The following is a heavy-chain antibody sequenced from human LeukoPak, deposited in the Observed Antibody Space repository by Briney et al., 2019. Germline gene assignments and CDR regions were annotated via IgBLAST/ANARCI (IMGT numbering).Heavy chain of an antibody. D-gene: IGHD1-26*01. Sequence: GGSLRLSCAASGFTFSSYTMHWVRKAPGKGLEWVAVISYDGSNEYYADSVKGRFTISRDNSKNTLYLQMNSLRAEDTAVYYCARDGASLNWFDPWGQGTLVTVSP. CDR1: GFTFSSYT. V-gene: IGHV3-30-3*01. CDR2: ISYDGSNE. J-gene: IGHJ5*02. CDR3: ARDGASLNWFDP.